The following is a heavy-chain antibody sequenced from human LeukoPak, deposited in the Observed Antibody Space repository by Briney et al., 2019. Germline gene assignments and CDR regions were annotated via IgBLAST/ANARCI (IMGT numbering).Heavy chain of an antibody. CDR2: IYYSGST. V-gene: IGHV4-61*01. CDR3: ARGRADFDY. Sequence: SETLSLTCTVSGGSVSSGSYYWSWIRQPPGKGLEWIGYIYYSGSTNYNPSLKSRVTISVDTSKNQFSLKLSSVTAADTAVYYCARGRADFDYWGQGTLVTVSS. J-gene: IGHJ4*02. CDR1: GGSVSSGSYY.